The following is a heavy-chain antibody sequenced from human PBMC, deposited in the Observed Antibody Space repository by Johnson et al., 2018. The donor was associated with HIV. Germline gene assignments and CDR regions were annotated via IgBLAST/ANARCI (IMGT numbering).Heavy chain of an antibody. CDR2: IGTAGDT. V-gene: IGHV3-13*01. D-gene: IGHD2-15*01. Sequence: VQLVESGGGLVQPGGSLRLSCAASGFTFSSYDMHWVRQATGKGLEWVSAIGTAGDTYYPGSVKGRFTISRENAKNSVYLQMNSLRPEDTAVYYCARSGRPLVVVTAYDAFDVWGQGTMVTVSS. J-gene: IGHJ3*01. CDR1: GFTFSSYD. CDR3: ARSGRPLVVVTAYDAFDV.